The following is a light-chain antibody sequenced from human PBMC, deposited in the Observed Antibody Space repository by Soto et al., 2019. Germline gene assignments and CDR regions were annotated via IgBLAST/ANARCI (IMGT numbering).Light chain of an antibody. CDR1: QSVSSY. CDR2: DAS. CDR3: QQRSNWRPFT. J-gene: IGKJ3*01. V-gene: IGKV3-11*01. Sequence: EIVLTQSPATLSLSPGERATLSCRASQSVSSYLAWYQQKPGQAPRLLIYDASNRATGIPARFSGSGSGTDFALPISSREPEDFAVYYCQQRSNWRPFTFGPGTKVDI.